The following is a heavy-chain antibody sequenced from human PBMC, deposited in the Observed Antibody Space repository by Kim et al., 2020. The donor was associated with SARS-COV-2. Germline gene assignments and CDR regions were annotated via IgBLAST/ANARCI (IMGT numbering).Heavy chain of an antibody. V-gene: IGHV4-59*08. J-gene: IGHJ4*02. Sequence: KSRVTISVDTSKNQISLMLSSVTAADTAVYYCARHSFYDSSGYYVLPFDYWGQGTLVTVSS. D-gene: IGHD3-22*01. CDR3: ARHSFYDSSGYYVLPFDY.